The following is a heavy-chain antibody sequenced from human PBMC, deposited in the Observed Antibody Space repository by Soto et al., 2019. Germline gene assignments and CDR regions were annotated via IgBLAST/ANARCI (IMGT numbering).Heavy chain of an antibody. V-gene: IGHV4-39*01. CDR3: ASGGQRITIFGVVIPPY. Sequence: QLQLQESGPGLVKPSETLSLTCTVSGGSISSSSYYWAWIRQPPGKGLEWIGSIYYSGSTCYNPSLKSRVTISVDTSKNQFSLKLSSVTAADTAVYYCASGGQRITIFGVVIPPYWGQGTLVTVSS. J-gene: IGHJ4*02. CDR1: GGSISSSSYY. CDR2: IYYSGST. D-gene: IGHD3-3*01.